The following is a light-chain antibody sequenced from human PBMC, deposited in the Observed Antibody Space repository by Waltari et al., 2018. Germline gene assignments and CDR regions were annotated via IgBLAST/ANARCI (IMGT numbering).Light chain of an antibody. Sequence: EIVLTQSPPTLSLSPGDRATPSCRASQSVTSYLAWYQKKPGQAPRLLIYDTSNRATGVPARFSGSGYGTDFTLTISSLEPEDFALYYCQQRSYQITFGRGTKVEI. CDR3: QQRSYQIT. CDR2: DTS. V-gene: IGKV3-11*01. CDR1: QSVTSY. J-gene: IGKJ4*01.